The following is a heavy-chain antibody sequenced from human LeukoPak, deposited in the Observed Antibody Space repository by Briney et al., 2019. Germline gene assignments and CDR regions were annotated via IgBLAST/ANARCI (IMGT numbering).Heavy chain of an antibody. CDR3: AKSQGYCSSTSCRPYSSSWPFNY. CDR2: ISGDGGST. CDR1: GFTFDDYA. V-gene: IGHV3-43*02. Sequence: GGSLRLSCAASGFTFDDYAMHWVRQAPGKGLEWVSLISGDGGSTYYADSVKGRFTTSRDNSKNSLYLQMNSLRIEDTALYYCAKSQGYCSSTSCRPYSSSWPFNYWGQGTLVTVSS. D-gene: IGHD2-2*01. J-gene: IGHJ4*02.